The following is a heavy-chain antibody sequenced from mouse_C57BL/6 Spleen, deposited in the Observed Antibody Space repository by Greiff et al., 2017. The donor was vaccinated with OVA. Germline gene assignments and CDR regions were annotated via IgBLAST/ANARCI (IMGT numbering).Heavy chain of an antibody. CDR3: ARGTTVVEGYWYFDV. D-gene: IGHD1-1*01. V-gene: IGHV1-47*01. Sequence: QVQLKQSGAELVKPGASVKMSCKASGYTFTTYPIEWMKQNHGKSLEWIGNFHPYNDDTKYNEKFKGKATLTVEKSSSTVYLELSRLTSDDSAVYYCARGTTVVEGYWYFDVWGTGTTVTVSS. CDR2: FHPYNDDT. J-gene: IGHJ1*03. CDR1: GYTFTTYP.